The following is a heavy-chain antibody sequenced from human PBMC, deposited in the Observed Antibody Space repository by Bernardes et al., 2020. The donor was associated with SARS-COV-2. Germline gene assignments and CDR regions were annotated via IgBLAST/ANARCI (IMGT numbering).Heavy chain of an antibody. Sequence: ASVKVSCKASGYTFSSHGIGWVRQATGQGLEWMGWISGYSGTTEYAQKFQGRVTMTIDTSTSTAYMDLRSLRSDDTAVYYCARDLGIHYYDLDYWGQGTLVTVSS. CDR2: ISGYSGTT. J-gene: IGHJ4*02. CDR3: ARDLGIHYYDLDY. CDR1: GYTFSSHG. V-gene: IGHV1-18*04. D-gene: IGHD3-10*01.